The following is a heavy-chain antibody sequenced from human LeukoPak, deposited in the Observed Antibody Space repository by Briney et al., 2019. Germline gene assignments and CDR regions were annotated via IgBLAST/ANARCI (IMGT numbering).Heavy chain of an antibody. J-gene: IGHJ6*02. CDR3: ARYSGIYDFWSGYPYGMDV. V-gene: IGHV4-59*01. CDR1: GGSISSYY. D-gene: IGHD3-3*01. Sequence: SETLSLTCTVSGGSISSYYWSWIRQPPGKGLEWIGYIYYSGSTNYNPSLKSRVTISADTSKNQFSLKLSSVTAADTAVYYCARYSGIYDFWSGYPYGMDVWGQGTTVTVSS. CDR2: IYYSGST.